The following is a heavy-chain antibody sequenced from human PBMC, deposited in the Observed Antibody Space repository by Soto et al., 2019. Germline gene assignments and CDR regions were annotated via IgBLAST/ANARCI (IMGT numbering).Heavy chain of an antibody. CDR1: SDSISSYY. Sequence: SETMSLTCTVSSDSISSYYWSWIRQPPGKRLEWIGYISYSGSTDYNPSLKSRVTISGDTSKNQFSLKVSSVTAADTAVYYCARGTSCQLTFDCWGQGTLVTVSS. CDR3: ARGTSCQLTFDC. J-gene: IGHJ4*02. CDR2: ISYSGST. D-gene: IGHD2-2*01. V-gene: IGHV4-59*01.